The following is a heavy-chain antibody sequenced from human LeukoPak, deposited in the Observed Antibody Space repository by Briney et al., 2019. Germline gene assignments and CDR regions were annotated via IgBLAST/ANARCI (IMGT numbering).Heavy chain of an antibody. V-gene: IGHV3-30*03. CDR1: GFTFSSYG. CDR2: ISYDGSNK. CDR3: ASANTYSSSNAPPSSYYYYMDV. Sequence: GGSLRLSCAASGFTFSSYGMHWVRQAPGKGLEWVAVISYDGSNKYYADSVKGRFTISRDNSKNTLYLQMNSLRAEDTAVYYCASANTYSSSNAPPSSYYYYMDVWGKGTTVTVSS. D-gene: IGHD6-6*01. J-gene: IGHJ6*03.